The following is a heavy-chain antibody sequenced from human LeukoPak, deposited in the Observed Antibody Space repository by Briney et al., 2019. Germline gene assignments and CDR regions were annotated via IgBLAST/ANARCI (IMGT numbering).Heavy chain of an antibody. CDR3: ARGGSGWYRFDY. Sequence: PGGSLRLSCAASGFTFNSYWMHWVRQAPGKGLVWVSRISNDGSITNYADSVKGRFIISRDNAKNTLHLQMDSLRAEDTAVYYCARGGSGWYRFDYWGQGTLVTVSS. D-gene: IGHD6-19*01. CDR1: GFTFNSYW. CDR2: ISNDGSIT. V-gene: IGHV3-74*01. J-gene: IGHJ4*02.